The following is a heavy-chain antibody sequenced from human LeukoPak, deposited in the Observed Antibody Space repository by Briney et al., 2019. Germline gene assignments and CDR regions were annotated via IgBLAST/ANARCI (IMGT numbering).Heavy chain of an antibody. V-gene: IGHV4-39*07. J-gene: IGHJ4*02. CDR1: GGSISSSSYY. CDR3: ARDPHVPTRWPGYYFDY. CDR2: IYYSGST. D-gene: IGHD4-23*01. Sequence: SETLSLTCTVSGGSISSSSYYWGWIRQPPGKGLEWIGSIYYSGSTYYNPSLKSRVTISVDTSKNQFSLKLSSVTAADTAVYYCARDPHVPTRWPGYYFDYWGQGTLVTVSS.